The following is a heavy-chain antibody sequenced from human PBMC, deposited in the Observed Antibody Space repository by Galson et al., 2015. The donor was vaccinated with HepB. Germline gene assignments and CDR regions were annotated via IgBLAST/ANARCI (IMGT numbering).Heavy chain of an antibody. J-gene: IGHJ4*02. D-gene: IGHD6-19*01. Sequence: VKVSCKASGYTFTSYAMHWVRQAPGQRLEWMGWINAGNGNTKYSQKFQGRVTITRDTSASTAYMELSSLRSEDTAVYYCARSSIAVAGKYYFDYWGQGTLVTVSS. V-gene: IGHV1-3*01. CDR3: ARSSIAVAGKYYFDY. CDR1: GYTFTSYA. CDR2: INAGNGNT.